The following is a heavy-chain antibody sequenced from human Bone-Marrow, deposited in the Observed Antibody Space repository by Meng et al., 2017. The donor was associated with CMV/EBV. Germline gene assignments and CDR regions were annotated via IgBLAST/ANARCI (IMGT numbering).Heavy chain of an antibody. Sequence: SQTLSLTCAVYGGSFSGYYWSWFRQPPGKGLEWIGEINHSGSTNYNPSLKSRVTISVDTSKNQFSLKLSSVTAADTAVYYCARGPLGGYSGYDKIFDYWGQGTLVTGSS. V-gene: IGHV4-34*01. CDR2: INHSGST. J-gene: IGHJ4*02. D-gene: IGHD5-12*01. CDR3: ARGPLGGYSGYDKIFDY. CDR1: GGSFSGYY.